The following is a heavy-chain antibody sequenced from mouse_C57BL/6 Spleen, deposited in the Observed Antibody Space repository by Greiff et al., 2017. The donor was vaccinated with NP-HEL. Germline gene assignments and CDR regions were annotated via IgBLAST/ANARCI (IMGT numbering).Heavy chain of an antibody. Sequence: VQLQQPGAELVMPGASVKLSCKASGYTFTSYWMHWVKQRPGQGLEWIGEIDPSDSYTNYNQKFKGKSTLTVDKSSSTAYMQLSSLTSEDSAVYYCARVTAQATLFDYWGQGTTLTVSS. CDR3: ARVTAQATLFDY. D-gene: IGHD3-2*02. J-gene: IGHJ2*01. V-gene: IGHV1-69*01. CDR1: GYTFTSYW. CDR2: IDPSDSYT.